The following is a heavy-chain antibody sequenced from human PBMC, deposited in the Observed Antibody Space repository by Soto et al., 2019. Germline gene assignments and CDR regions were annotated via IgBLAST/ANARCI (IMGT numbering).Heavy chain of an antibody. CDR3: ARDSGLGNWFDP. D-gene: IGHD7-27*01. Sequence: PSETLSLTCTVSGYSISSGSYWGWIRQPPGKGPEWIASIYHGGTTFYNPPLKSRITISVDTSHNQFSLNLRSVTAADTAVYYCARDSGLGNWFDPWGQGTLVTVSS. V-gene: IGHV4-38-2*02. CDR2: IYHGGTT. CDR1: GYSISSGSY. J-gene: IGHJ5*02.